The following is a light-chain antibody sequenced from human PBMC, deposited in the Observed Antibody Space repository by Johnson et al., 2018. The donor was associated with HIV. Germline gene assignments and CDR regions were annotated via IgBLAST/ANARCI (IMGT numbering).Light chain of an antibody. CDR2: DNN. CDR1: SSNIGNNY. V-gene: IGLV1-51*01. CDR3: GTWDYSLSGYV. J-gene: IGLJ1*01. Sequence: QPVLTQPPSVSAAPGQKVTISCSGSSSNIGNNYVSWYQQLPGTAPKLLIYDNNKRPSGIPDRFSGSKSGTSATLGITGLQTGDEADYYCGTWDYSLSGYVFGSGTKVTVL.